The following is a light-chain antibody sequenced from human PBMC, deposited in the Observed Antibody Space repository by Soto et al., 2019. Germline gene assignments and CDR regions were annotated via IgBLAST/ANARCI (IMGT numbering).Light chain of an antibody. V-gene: IGKV1-39*01. CDR3: QQSYSTLALT. CDR1: QSISSY. CDR2: AAS. J-gene: IGKJ4*01. Sequence: DIQMTQSPSSLSASVGDRVTITCRASQSISSYLNWYQQKPGKAPKLLIYAASSLQSGVPSRFSGSGSGTDFTRTISSLQPEDFATYYWQQSYSTLALTFGGGTKVEIK.